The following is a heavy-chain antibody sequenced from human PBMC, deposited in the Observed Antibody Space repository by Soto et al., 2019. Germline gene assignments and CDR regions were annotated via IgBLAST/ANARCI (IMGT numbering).Heavy chain of an antibody. CDR1: GGSISSSSYY. CDR3: ARDARYFDWLGHYYYYYGMDV. J-gene: IGHJ6*02. Sequence: SETLSLTCTVSGGSISSSSYYWGWIRQPPGKGLEWIGSIYYSGSTNYNPSLKSRVTISVDTSKNQFSLKLSSVTAADTAVYYCARDARYFDWLGHYYYYYGMDVWGQGTTVTVSS. V-gene: IGHV4-39*07. D-gene: IGHD3-9*01. CDR2: IYYSGST.